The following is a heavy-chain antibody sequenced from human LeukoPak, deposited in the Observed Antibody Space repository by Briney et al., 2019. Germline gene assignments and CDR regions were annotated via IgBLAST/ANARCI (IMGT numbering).Heavy chain of an antibody. J-gene: IGHJ4*02. CDR1: GFTFSSYS. D-gene: IGHD3-10*01. CDR2: ISSSSSYI. CDR3: ARTYGSGSYSGY. V-gene: IGHV3-21*01. Sequence: AGGSLRLSCAASGFTFSSYSMNWVRQAPGKGLEWVSSISSSSSYIYYADSVKGRFTISRDNAKNSLYLEMNSLRAEDTAVYYCARTYGSGSYSGYWGQGTLVTVSS.